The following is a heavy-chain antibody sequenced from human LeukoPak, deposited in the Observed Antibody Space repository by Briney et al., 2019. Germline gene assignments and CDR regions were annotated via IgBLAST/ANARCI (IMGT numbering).Heavy chain of an antibody. CDR1: GDSLRRGTYY. J-gene: IGHJ6*02. V-gene: IGHV4-31*03. Sequence: SETLSLTCTLSGDSLRRGTYYSSWVPPPPGKGLEWVGYIYYSGSTHYNPSLKSRVTISVDTSKNQFSLKLSSVTAADTAVYYCARGLDYYYGMDVWGQGTTVTVSS. CDR2: IYYSGST. CDR3: ARGLDYYYGMDV.